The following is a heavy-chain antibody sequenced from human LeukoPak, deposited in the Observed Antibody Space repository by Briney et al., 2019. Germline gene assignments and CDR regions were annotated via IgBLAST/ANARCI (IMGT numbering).Heavy chain of an antibody. J-gene: IGHJ6*02. D-gene: IGHD6-19*01. V-gene: IGHV3-21*01. CDR2: ISSSSSYI. CDR1: GFTFSSYS. Sequence: GGSLRLSCAASGFTFSSYSMNWVRQAPGKGLEWVSSISSSSSYIYYADSVKGRFTISRDNAKNSLYLQMNSLRAEDTAVYYCARELGLGGIGSTRGYYYYYCLDVWGQGTTVTVSS. CDR3: ARELGLGGIGSTRGYYYYYCLDV.